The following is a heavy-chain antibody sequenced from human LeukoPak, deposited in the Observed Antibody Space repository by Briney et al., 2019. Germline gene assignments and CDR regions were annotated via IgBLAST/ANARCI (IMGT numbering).Heavy chain of an antibody. CDR3: ARRARGQIGWAFDI. Sequence: SVKVSCKASGGTFSSYAISWVRQAPGQGLEWMGGIIPIFGTANYAQKFQGRVTITADESTSTAYMELSSLRSEDTAVYYCARRARGQIGWAFDIWGQGTMVTVSS. D-gene: IGHD2-15*01. CDR2: IIPIFGTA. CDR1: GGTFSSYA. J-gene: IGHJ3*02. V-gene: IGHV1-69*13.